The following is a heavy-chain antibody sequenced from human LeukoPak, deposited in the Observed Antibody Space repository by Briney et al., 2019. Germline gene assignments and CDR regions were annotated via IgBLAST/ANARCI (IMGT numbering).Heavy chain of an antibody. CDR2: INPNSGGT. CDR3: ARVLVVPAAMGFDP. Sequence: GASVKVSCKASGYTFTGYYMHWVRQAPGQGLEWMGWINPNSGGTNYAQKFQGRVTMTRDTSISTAYMELSRQRSDDTAVYYCARVLVVPAAMGFDPWGQGTLVTVSS. D-gene: IGHD2-2*01. J-gene: IGHJ5*02. CDR1: GYTFTGYY. V-gene: IGHV1-2*02.